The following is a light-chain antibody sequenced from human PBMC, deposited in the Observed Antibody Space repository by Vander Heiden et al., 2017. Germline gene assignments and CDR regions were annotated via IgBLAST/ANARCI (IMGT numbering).Light chain of an antibody. V-gene: IGLV1-44*01. J-gene: IGLJ2*01. CDR1: SSNIGANP. Sequence: HSVLTPTPSEPGTPGPRVLISRSGTSSNIGANPVNWYQQVPGTAPKLLIDRTNRRPSGVPDRFSGSKSGTSGSLAISGLQSDDEADYDWAEWDDSVSGVVFGGGTKLTVL. CDR2: RTN. CDR3: AEWDDSVSGVV.